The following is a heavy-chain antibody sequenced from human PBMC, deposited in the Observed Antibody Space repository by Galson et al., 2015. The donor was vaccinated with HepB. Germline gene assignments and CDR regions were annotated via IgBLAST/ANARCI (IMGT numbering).Heavy chain of an antibody. Sequence: SLRLSCAASGFTFRSYGMHWVRQAPGKGLEWVAVISYDGSNKYYTDSVKGRFTISRDNSKNTLYLQMNSLRAEDRAVYYCAKDRGSGWPLKPSLDYWGQGTLVTVSP. V-gene: IGHV3-30*18. CDR3: AKDRGSGWPLKPSLDY. J-gene: IGHJ4*02. D-gene: IGHD6-19*01. CDR1: GFTFRSYG. CDR2: ISYDGSNK.